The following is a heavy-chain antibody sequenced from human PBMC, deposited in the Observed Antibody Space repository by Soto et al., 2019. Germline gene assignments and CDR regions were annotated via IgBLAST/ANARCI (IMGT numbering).Heavy chain of an antibody. D-gene: IGHD2-2*01. V-gene: IGHV4-31*03. J-gene: IGHJ6*02. CDR1: GGSISSGGYY. Sequence: PSETLSLTCTVSGGSISSGGYYWSWIRQHPGKGLEWIGYIYYSGSTYYNPSLKSRVTISVDTSKNQFSLKLSSVTAADTAVYYCARDRGPAAMSGYYYYGMDVWGQGTTVTVSS. CDR3: ARDRGPAAMSGYYYYGMDV. CDR2: IYYSGST.